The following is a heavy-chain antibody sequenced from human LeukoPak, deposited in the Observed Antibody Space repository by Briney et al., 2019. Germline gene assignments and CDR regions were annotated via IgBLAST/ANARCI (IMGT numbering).Heavy chain of an antibody. V-gene: IGHV3-66*01. CDR3: ARELLWFGESYFDY. CDR2: IYSGGST. CDR1: GFTVSSNY. J-gene: IGHJ4*02. Sequence: PGGSLRLSCAASGFTVSSNYMSWVRQAPGKGLEWVSVIYSGGSTYYADSVKGRFTISRDNSKNTLYLQMNSLRAEDTAVYYCARELLWFGESYFDYWGQGTLVTVSS. D-gene: IGHD3-10*01.